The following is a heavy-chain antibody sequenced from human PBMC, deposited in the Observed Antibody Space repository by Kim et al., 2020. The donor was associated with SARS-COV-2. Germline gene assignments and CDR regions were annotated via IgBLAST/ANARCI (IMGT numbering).Heavy chain of an antibody. Sequence: AMKLRGRVTMTTDTSTSTAYMGLRSLRSDDTAVYYCAGSGPVWFGDAFDYWGQGTLVTVSS. J-gene: IGHJ4*02. V-gene: IGHV1-18*01. CDR3: AGSGPVWFGDAFDY. D-gene: IGHD3-10*01.